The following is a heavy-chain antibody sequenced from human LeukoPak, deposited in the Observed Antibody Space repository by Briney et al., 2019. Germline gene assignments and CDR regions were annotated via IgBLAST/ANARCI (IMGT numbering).Heavy chain of an antibody. CDR3: TALRVQPKSSYYYYYVDV. CDR1: GFTFSGSA. V-gene: IGHV3-73*01. CDR2: IRSKANSYAT. D-gene: IGHD3-3*01. Sequence: GGSLRLSCAASGFTFSGSAMHWVRQASGKGLEWVGRIRSKANSYATAYAASVKGRFTISRDDSKNTAYLQMNSRKTEDTAVYYCTALRVQPKSSYYYYYVDVWGKGTTVTISS. J-gene: IGHJ6*03.